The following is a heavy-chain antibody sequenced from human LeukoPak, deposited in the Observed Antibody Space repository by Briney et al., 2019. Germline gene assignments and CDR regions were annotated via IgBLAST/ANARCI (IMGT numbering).Heavy chain of an antibody. CDR1: GFTFSSYG. D-gene: IGHD3-22*01. CDR2: ISYDGSNK. CDR3: ARDLRSSGYYAFDY. Sequence: PGRSLRLSCAASGFTFSSYGMHWVRRAPGKGLEWVAVISYDGSNKYYADSVKGRFTISRDNSKNTLYLQMNSLRAEDTAVYYCARDLRSSGYYAFDYWGQGTLVTVSS. J-gene: IGHJ4*02. V-gene: IGHV3-30*03.